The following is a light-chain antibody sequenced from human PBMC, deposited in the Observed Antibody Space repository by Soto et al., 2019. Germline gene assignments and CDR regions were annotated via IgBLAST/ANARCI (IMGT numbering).Light chain of an antibody. J-gene: IGKJ1*01. Sequence: DVVLTQSPLSLPVTLGQPASISCRSSQSLVYIDGNTYLNWFHQRPGQSPRRLIYTVSNRDSGVPDRFSGSGSGTDFTLKISRVEAEDVGVYYCMQGAHWPRTFGQGTKVDIK. CDR3: MQGAHWPRT. CDR2: TVS. V-gene: IGKV2-30*01. CDR1: QSLVYIDGNTY.